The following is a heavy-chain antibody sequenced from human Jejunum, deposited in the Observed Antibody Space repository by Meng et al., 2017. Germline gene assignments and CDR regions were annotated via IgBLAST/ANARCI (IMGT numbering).Heavy chain of an antibody. CDR1: GYTFTDYY. V-gene: IGHV1-2*06. J-gene: IGHJ4*02. D-gene: IGHD1-26*01. CDR3: ARELISYAFDY. Sequence: QVLLVQGAAEVKQPGSPEEVSCKAAGYTFTDYYLYWVRQDPGQGLEWMGRINTRTGGTIYTQKFYGRVTMTRDTSISTAYMELSRLRSDDTAVYYCARELISYAFDYWGQGSLVTVSS. CDR2: INTRTGGT.